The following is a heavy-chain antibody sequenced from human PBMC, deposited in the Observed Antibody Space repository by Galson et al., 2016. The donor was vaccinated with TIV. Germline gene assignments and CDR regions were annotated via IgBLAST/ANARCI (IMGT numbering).Heavy chain of an antibody. Sequence: SLRLSCAASGFTFDVYAMHWVRQAPGRVLEWVSLITWIGDTYYAESVKGRFTISRDKSGNSLYLQMNSLRVEETALYYCATWDRPSSRWFGPWGQGTLVTVSS. V-gene: IGHV3-43D*03. CDR2: ITWIGDT. CDR1: GFTFDVYA. D-gene: IGHD6-6*01. J-gene: IGHJ5*02. CDR3: ATWDRPSSRWFGP.